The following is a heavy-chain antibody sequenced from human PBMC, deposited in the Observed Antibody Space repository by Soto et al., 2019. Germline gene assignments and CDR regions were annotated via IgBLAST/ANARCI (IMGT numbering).Heavy chain of an antibody. V-gene: IGHV3-30*03. CDR2: ISYDGSNK. CDR1: GLTFSSYG. CDR3: ATDDSSSGPDY. D-gene: IGHD6-6*01. Sequence: PWGSLRLSCAASGLTFSSYGMHWVRQAPGKGLEWVAVISYDGSNKYYADSVKGRFTISRDNSKNTRYLQMNRLRAEDTAVYYCATDDSSSGPDYWGQGTLVTVSS. J-gene: IGHJ4*02.